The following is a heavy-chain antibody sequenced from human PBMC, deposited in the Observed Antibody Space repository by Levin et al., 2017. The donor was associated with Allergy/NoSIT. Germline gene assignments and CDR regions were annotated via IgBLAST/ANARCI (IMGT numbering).Heavy chain of an antibody. V-gene: IGHV4-34*01. CDR2: INHSGST. Sequence: GSLRLSCAVYGGSFSGYYWSWIRQPPGKGLEWIGEINHSGSTNYNPSLKSRVTISVDTSKNQFSLKLSSVTAADTAVYYCARGRRGYYDFWSGSPGFDPWGQGTLVTVSS. CDR1: GGSFSGYY. D-gene: IGHD3-3*01. CDR3: ARGRRGYYDFWSGSPGFDP. J-gene: IGHJ5*02.